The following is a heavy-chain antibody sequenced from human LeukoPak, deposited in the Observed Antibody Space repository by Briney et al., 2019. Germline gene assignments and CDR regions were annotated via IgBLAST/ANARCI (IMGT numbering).Heavy chain of an antibody. J-gene: IGHJ5*02. CDR2: IIPIFGTA. V-gene: IGHV1-69*05. CDR1: GGTFSSYA. CDR3: ASHYYDSSGPRWFDP. Sequence: SVKVSCKAPGGTFSSYAISWVRQAPGQGLEWMGRIIPIFGTANYAQKFQGRVTITTDESTSTAYMELSSLRSEDTAVYYCASHYYDSSGPRWFDPWGQGTLVTVSS. D-gene: IGHD3-22*01.